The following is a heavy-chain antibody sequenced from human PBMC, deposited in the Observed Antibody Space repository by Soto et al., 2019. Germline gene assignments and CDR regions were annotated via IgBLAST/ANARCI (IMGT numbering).Heavy chain of an antibody. V-gene: IGHV5-51*01. CDR2: IYPGDSDT. D-gene: IGHD2-8*01. J-gene: IGHJ4*02. Sequence: GESLKISCKGSGYTFSNCWIGWVRQMPGKGLEWMGIIYPGDSDTKYSPSFEGHVTISADKSITTAYLQWSSLKASDSAMYYCARQYCSNGIYYRLFDYRGQGTQVIVSA. CDR1: GYTFSNCW. CDR3: ARQYCSNGIYYRLFDY.